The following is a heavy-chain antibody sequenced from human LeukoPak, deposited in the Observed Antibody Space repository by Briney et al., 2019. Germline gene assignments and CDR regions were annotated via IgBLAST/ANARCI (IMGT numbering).Heavy chain of an antibody. J-gene: IGHJ6*02. Sequence: GASVKVSCKASGYTFTGYYMHWVRQAPGQGLEWMGWINPNSGGTNYAQKFQGRVTMTRDTSISTSYMELSRLRSDDTAVYYCARLSFGELLYTKNYYYGMDVWGQGTTVTVSS. D-gene: IGHD3-10*01. CDR1: GYTFTGYY. CDR2: INPNSGGT. CDR3: ARLSFGELLYTKNYYYGMDV. V-gene: IGHV1-2*02.